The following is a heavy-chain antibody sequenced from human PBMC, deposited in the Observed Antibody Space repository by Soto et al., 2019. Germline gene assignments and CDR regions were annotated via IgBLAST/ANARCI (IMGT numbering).Heavy chain of an antibody. CDR2: IYWNDDK. J-gene: IGHJ5*02. D-gene: IGHD3-3*01. CDR1: GFSLSTSGVG. Sequence: QITLKESGPTLVKPTQTLTLTCTFSGFSLSTSGVGVGWIRQPPGKALEWLALIYWNDDKRYSPSLKSRLTITKDTSKNQVVPTMTNMGRVDTATNYCAKRVDYDFWSGYYRSRRWFYPWGQGTLVTVSS. V-gene: IGHV2-5*01. CDR3: AKRVDYDFWSGYYRSRRWFYP.